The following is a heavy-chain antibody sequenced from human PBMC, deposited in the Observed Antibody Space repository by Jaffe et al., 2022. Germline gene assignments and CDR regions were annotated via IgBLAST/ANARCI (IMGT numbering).Heavy chain of an antibody. CDR2: ISGSGGRT. J-gene: IGHJ4*02. Sequence: EVQLLESGGGLVQPGGSLRLSCAASGFTLSSYAMSWVRQAPGKGLEWVSAISGSGGRTSFADSVKGRFTISRDNSKNTLYLQMNSLRAEDTAVYYCARQIAIFGVVGSYFDYWGQGTLVTVSS. V-gene: IGHV3-23*01. CDR3: ARQIAIFGVVGSYFDY. D-gene: IGHD3-3*01. CDR1: GFTLSSYA.